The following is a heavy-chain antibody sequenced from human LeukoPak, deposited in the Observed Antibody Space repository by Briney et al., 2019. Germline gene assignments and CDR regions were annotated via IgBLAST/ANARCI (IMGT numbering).Heavy chain of an antibody. D-gene: IGHD3-3*01. Sequence: GRSLRLSCAASGFTFSSYAMHWVRQAPGKGLEWVSAISGSGGSTYYADSVKGRFTISRDNSKNTLYLQMNSLRAEDTAVYYCAKGVKVITIFGVVNSYYFDYWGQGTLVTVSS. V-gene: IGHV3-23*01. CDR3: AKGVKVITIFGVVNSYYFDY. CDR1: GFTFSSYA. J-gene: IGHJ4*02. CDR2: ISGSGGST.